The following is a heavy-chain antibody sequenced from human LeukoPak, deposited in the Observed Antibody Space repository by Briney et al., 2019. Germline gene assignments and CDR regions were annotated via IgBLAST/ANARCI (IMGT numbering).Heavy chain of an antibody. CDR1: GFTVSSNY. CDR2: IYSGGST. Sequence: GGSLRLSCAASGFTVSSNYMSWVRQAPGKGLEWVSVIYSGGSTYYADFVKGRFTISRDNSKNTLYLQMDSLRAEDTAVYYCAKGRAYYYDSSGYYFDYWGQGTLVPVSS. CDR3: AKGRAYYYDSSGYYFDY. J-gene: IGHJ4*02. D-gene: IGHD3-22*01. V-gene: IGHV3-53*01.